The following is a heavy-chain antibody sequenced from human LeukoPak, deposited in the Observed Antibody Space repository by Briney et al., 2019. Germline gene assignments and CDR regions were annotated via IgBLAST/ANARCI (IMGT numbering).Heavy chain of an antibody. V-gene: IGHV3-23*01. D-gene: IGHD6-13*01. Sequence: GGSLRLSCAASGFTFNSYAMTWVHQAPGKELEWVSTVSESGGGTYYAGSVKGRFTISRDNSKNTLYLQMNGLRDEDTAVYYCASRRYSTSALDAFNIWGHGTMVTVSS. CDR1: GFTFNSYA. CDR3: ASRRYSTSALDAFNI. J-gene: IGHJ3*02. CDR2: VSESGGGT.